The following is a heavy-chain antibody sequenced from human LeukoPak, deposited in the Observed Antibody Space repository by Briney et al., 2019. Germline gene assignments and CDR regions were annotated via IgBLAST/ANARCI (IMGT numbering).Heavy chain of an antibody. CDR1: GGSFSGYY. D-gene: IGHD3-22*01. V-gene: IGHV4-34*01. J-gene: IGHJ4*02. CDR3: ARWDYDSSGYYF. CDR2: INHSGST. Sequence: PSETLSLTCAVYGGSFSGYYWSWIRQPPGKGLEWIGEINHSGSTNYNPFLKSRVTISVDTSKNQFSLKLSSVTAADTAVYYCARWDYDSSGYYFWGQGTLVTVSS.